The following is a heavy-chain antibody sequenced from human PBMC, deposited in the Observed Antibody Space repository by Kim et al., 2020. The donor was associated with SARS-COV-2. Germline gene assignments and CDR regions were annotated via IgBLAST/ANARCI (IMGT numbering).Heavy chain of an antibody. J-gene: IGHJ1*01. Sequence: SETLSLTCAVSEGSISTDFWWSWVRQPPGKGLEWIGEMHKSGSSNHNPSFKSRVTMSVDESKNQFSLNLNSVTAADTAVYYCARGEQYTWKYWGQGTLVSVSS. CDR2: MHKSGSS. V-gene: IGHV4-4*02. CDR1: EGSISTDFW. D-gene: IGHD1-20*01. CDR3: ARGEQYTWKY.